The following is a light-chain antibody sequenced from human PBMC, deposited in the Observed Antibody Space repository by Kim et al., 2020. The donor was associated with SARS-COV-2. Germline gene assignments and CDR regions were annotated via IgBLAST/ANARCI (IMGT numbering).Light chain of an antibody. CDR1: SGHSNYA. J-gene: IGLJ3*02. CDR2: VNNDCSH. CDR3: QTWGTGIWM. V-gene: IGLV4-69*02. Sequence: QLVLTQSPSASASLGASVKLTCTLSSGHSNYAIAWHQQQPEKGPRYLMKVNNDCSHSKGDGIPDRFSGSSSGAERYLTISSLQSEDEADYYCQTWGTGIWMFGGGTKLTVL.